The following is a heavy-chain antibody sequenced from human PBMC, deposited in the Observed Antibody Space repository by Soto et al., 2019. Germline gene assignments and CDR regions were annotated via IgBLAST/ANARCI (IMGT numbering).Heavy chain of an antibody. D-gene: IGHD2-2*01. CDR3: ARSQGSSTSLEIYYYYYYGMDV. V-gene: IGHV1-69*13. Sequence: ASVKVSCKASGVTFSSYAISWLRQAPGQGLEWMGGIIPISGTANYAQKFQGRVTITADESTSTAYMELSSLRSEDTAVYYCARSQGSSTSLEIYYYYYYGMDVWGQGTTVTVSS. J-gene: IGHJ6*02. CDR1: GVTFSSYA. CDR2: IIPISGTA.